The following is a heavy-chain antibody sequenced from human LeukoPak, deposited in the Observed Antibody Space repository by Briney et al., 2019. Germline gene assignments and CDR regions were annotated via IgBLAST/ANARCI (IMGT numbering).Heavy chain of an antibody. CDR2: IHSDVRSS. Sequence: PGGSLRLSCAASGFTFSSYWMHWVRQVPGKGLVWVSHIHSDVRSSSYADSVKGRFTISRDNAKNTLSLQMNSLRADDTAVYYCARGGVGSHDYWGQGTLVTVSS. CDR3: ARGGVGSHDY. D-gene: IGHD3-10*01. J-gene: IGHJ4*02. CDR1: GFTFSSYW. V-gene: IGHV3-74*01.